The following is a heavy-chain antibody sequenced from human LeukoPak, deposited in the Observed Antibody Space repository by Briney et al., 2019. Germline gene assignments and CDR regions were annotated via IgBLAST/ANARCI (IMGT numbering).Heavy chain of an antibody. CDR1: GYTFTSYG. Sequence: ASVKVSCKASGYTFTSYGISWVRQAPGQGLEWMGWISAYNGNTNYAQKLQGRVTMTTDTSTSTAYMELRSLRSDDTAVYYCARDWGTMVRGNTVGAFDIRGQVTMVTVSS. V-gene: IGHV1-18*01. J-gene: IGHJ3*02. D-gene: IGHD3-10*01. CDR2: ISAYNGNT. CDR3: ARDWGTMVRGNTVGAFDI.